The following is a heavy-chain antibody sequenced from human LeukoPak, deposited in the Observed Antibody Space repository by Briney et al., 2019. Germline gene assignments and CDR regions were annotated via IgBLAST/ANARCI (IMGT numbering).Heavy chain of an antibody. J-gene: IGHJ4*02. D-gene: IGHD3-22*01. CDR1: GYTFTGYY. Sequence: APVNLSCKASGYTFTGYYIHWVRQAPGQGLEWMGWINPDTGDTHSAQKFQGRVTMTRDTSISTAYMELSRLRSDDTAVYYCATYDSSGYYLDYWGQGTLVTVSS. CDR3: ATYDSSGYYLDY. CDR2: INPDTGDT. V-gene: IGHV1-2*02.